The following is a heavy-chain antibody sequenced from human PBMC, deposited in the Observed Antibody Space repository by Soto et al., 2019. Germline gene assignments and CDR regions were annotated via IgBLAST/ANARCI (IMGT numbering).Heavy chain of an antibody. V-gene: IGHV3-23*03. CDR3: TKDRVPDGIYSFDY. CDR1: GLTFSEYS. CDR2: IDLRGTTT. J-gene: IGHJ4*02. D-gene: IGHD2-15*01. Sequence: GGSHRPSIPASGLTFSEYSMYWVRPATGKGLEWVSFIDLRGTTTYYRDSVKGRSTISKDESMNTVYLQMNSLRVEDAGVYYCTKDRVPDGIYSFDYWGQGALVTVSS.